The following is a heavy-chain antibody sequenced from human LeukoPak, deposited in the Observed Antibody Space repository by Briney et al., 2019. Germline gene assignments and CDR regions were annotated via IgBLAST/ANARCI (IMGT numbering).Heavy chain of an antibody. J-gene: IGHJ6*02. CDR2: INHSGTT. V-gene: IGHV4-34*01. Sequence: SETLSLTCAVSGGSFSGYYWSWIRQPPGKGLEWIGEINHSGTTNYNPSLKSRVTISVDTSKNQFSLKLSSVTAADTAVYYCARSLAVYYDILTGYPPRYYGMDVWGQGTTVTVSS. CDR1: GGSFSGYY. D-gene: IGHD3-9*01. CDR3: ARSLAVYYDILTGYPPRYYGMDV.